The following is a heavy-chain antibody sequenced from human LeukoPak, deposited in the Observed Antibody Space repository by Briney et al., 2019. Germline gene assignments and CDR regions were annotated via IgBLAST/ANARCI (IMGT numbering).Heavy chain of an antibody. V-gene: IGHV3-74*01. D-gene: IGHD3-3*01. J-gene: IGHJ4*02. CDR3: ARESARVLAPFDS. CDR1: GFSFTSYC. CDR2: INSDGSSA. Sequence: GGSLRLSCAASGFSFTSYCMNWVRQAPGKGLVWVSHINSDGSSATYADSVKGRFTISRDNAKNTLYLQMNTLRGEDTAVYYCARESARVLAPFDSWGQGTLVTVCS.